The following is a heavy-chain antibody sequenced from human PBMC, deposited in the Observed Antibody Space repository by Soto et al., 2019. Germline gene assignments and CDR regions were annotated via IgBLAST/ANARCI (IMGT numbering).Heavy chain of an antibody. V-gene: IGHV3-33*01. CDR3: XXXXXXXXXXXXXXXDY. CDR1: GFTFSSYG. Sequence: QVQLVESGGGVVQPGRSLRLSCAASGFTFSSYGMHWVRQAPGKGLEWVAVIWYDGSNKYYADSVKGRFTISRDNSKXXXXXXXXXXXXXXXXXXXXXXXXXXXXXXXXXXXDYWGQGTLVTVSS. J-gene: IGHJ4*02. CDR2: IWYDGSNK.